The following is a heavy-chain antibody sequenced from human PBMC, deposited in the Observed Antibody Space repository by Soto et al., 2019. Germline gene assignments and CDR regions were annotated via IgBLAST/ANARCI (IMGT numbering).Heavy chain of an antibody. V-gene: IGHV3-23*01. Sequence: VQLLESGGGLVQPGGSLRLYCAASGFTLSSYAMSWVRQATGKGLEWVSTISGGGTNTYYADSMKGRFTISRDNSKSTLYLQMNSLRAEDTAVYYCATGAGPVATINFVYWGQGTLVTVSS. D-gene: IGHD5-12*01. CDR1: GFTLSSYA. J-gene: IGHJ4*02. CDR2: ISGGGTNT. CDR3: ATGAGPVATINFVY.